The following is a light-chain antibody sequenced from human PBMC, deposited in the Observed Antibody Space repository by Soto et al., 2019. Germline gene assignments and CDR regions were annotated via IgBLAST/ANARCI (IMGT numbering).Light chain of an antibody. J-gene: IGLJ3*02. V-gene: IGLV1-44*01. CDR2: NSN. Sequence: QSVLTQPSSASGTPGQRVTISCSGSSSNIGSNTVNWYQQLPGTAPKLLIYNSNQRPSGVPDRFSGSKSGTSASLAISGLQSEDEADYYCAAWDGSLNGWVFGVGTKLTVL. CDR3: AAWDGSLNGWV. CDR1: SSNIGSNT.